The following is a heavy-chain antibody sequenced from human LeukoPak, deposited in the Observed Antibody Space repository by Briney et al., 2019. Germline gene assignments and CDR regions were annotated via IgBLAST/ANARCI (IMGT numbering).Heavy chain of an antibody. CDR2: IYNSDST. J-gene: IGHJ4*02. CDR1: SGSISSNNYY. D-gene: IGHD4-23*01. V-gene: IGHV4-39*01. CDR3: ARHRGNLDY. Sequence: SETLSLTCTVSSGSISSNNYYWGWIRQPPGKGLEWIGSIYNSDSTYYNPSLKSRVTISVDTSKNQFSLKLSSVTAADTAVYYCARHRGNLDYWGQGTLVTVSS.